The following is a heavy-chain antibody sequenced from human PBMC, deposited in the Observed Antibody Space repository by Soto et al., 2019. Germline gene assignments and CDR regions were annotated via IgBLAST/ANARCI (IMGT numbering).Heavy chain of an antibody. Sequence: QLQLQESGPGLVKPSETLSLTCTVSGGSISSSSYYWGWIRQPPGKGLEWIGSIYYSGSTYYNPSLKSRVTISVDTSKNQCSLKLSSVTAADTAVYYCAMGLNGDQGSSAFDIWGQGTMVTVSS. CDR3: AMGLNGDQGSSAFDI. J-gene: IGHJ3*02. CDR1: GGSISSSSYY. CDR2: IYYSGST. V-gene: IGHV4-39*01. D-gene: IGHD4-17*01.